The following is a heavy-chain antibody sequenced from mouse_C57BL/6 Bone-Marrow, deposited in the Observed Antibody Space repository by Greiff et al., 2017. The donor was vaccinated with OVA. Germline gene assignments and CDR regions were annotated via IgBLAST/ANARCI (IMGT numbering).Heavy chain of an antibody. Sequence: QVQLQQSGAELVRPGASVTLSCKASGYTFTDYEMHWVKQTPVHGLEWIGAIDPETGGTAYHQKFKGKAILTADKSSSTAYMGLRSLTSEDSAVYYCTRGYSNYYAMDYWGQGTSVTVSS. CDR2: IDPETGGT. D-gene: IGHD2-5*01. CDR3: TRGYSNYYAMDY. CDR1: GYTFTDYE. J-gene: IGHJ4*01. V-gene: IGHV1-15*01.